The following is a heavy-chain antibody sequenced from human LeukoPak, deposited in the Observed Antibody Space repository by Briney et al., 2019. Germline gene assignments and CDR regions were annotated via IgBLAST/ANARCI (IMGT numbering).Heavy chain of an antibody. J-gene: IGHJ2*01. CDR2: ISSSGGST. Sequence: GGSLRLSCAASGFTFSSYAMSWVRQAPGKGLEWVSGISSSGGSTYYADSVKGRFTVSRDSSKNTLYLQMNSLRAEDTAVYYCAKDPREGQKAVDQYFDLWGRGTLVTVSS. V-gene: IGHV3-23*01. CDR3: AKDPREGQKAVDQYFDL. D-gene: IGHD5-24*01. CDR1: GFTFSSYA.